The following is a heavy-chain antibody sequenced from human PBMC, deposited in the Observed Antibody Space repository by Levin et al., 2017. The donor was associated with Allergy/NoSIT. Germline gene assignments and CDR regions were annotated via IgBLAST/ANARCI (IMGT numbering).Heavy chain of an antibody. V-gene: IGHV4-34*01. J-gene: IGHJ4*02. CDR2: INHSGST. CDR1: GGSFSGYY. Sequence: SETLSLTCAVYGGSFSGYYWSWIRQPPGKGLEWIGEINHSGSTNYNPSLKSRVTISVDTSKNQFSLKLSSVTAADTAVYYCARALAYCSSTSCYGAPFDYWGQGTLVTVSS. D-gene: IGHD2-2*01. CDR3: ARALAYCSSTSCYGAPFDY.